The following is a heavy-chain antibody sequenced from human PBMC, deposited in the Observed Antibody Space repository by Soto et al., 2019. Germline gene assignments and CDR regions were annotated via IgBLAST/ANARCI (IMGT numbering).Heavy chain of an antibody. Sequence: QVQLQESGPGLAKPSETLSLTCTVSGGSISSYYWSWIRQPPGKGLEWIGYIYYRGSTNYNPSLKSRVTISVDTSKNQFSLKLSSVTAADTAMYYCARFNWYFDLWGRGTLVTVSS. CDR3: ARFNWYFDL. J-gene: IGHJ2*01. V-gene: IGHV4-59*01. CDR2: IYYRGST. CDR1: GGSISSYY.